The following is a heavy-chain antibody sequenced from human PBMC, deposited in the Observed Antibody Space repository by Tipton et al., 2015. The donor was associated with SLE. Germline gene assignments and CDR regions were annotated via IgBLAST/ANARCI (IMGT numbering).Heavy chain of an antibody. CDR3: ARLGRFFGDIDV. J-gene: IGHJ6*03. V-gene: IGHV4-61*02. Sequence: GLVKPSQTLSLTCTVSGDSISSGTYYWNWIRQPAGKELEWIGRIYHSGSTNYNPSLKSRLTMSVDTSKNQFSLNLTSVPAADTAVYYCARLGRFFGDIDVWGIGTTVTVSS. CDR1: GDSISSGTYY. CDR2: IYHSGST. D-gene: IGHD3-3*01.